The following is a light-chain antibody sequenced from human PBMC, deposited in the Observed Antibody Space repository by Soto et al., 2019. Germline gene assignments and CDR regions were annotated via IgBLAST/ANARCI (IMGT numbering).Light chain of an antibody. V-gene: IGKV1-17*01. CDR1: QGIRKD. CDR2: DAS. Sequence: DIQMTQSPSSLSASVGDRVTITCRASQGIRKDLGWYQQKPGKAPKRLIYDASSLQSEVPSRFSGSASGTEFTLTISSLQPEDFASYYCLQHNSYPFTFDGGTKVEIK. CDR3: LQHNSYPFT. J-gene: IGKJ4*01.